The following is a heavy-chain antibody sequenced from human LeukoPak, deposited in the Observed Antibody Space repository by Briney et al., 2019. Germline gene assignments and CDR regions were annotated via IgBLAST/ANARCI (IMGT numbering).Heavy chain of an antibody. J-gene: IGHJ6*03. CDR3: ARERSEYYSYMDV. CDR2: IYYSGST. V-gene: IGHV4-39*07. Sequence: SETLSLTCTVSGGSISSSSSYWGWIRQPPGKGLEWIGSIYYSGSTYYNPSLKSRVTISVDTSKNQFSLKLSSVTAADTAVYYCARERSEYYSYMDVWGKGTTVTVSS. D-gene: IGHD3-10*01. CDR1: GGSISSSSSY.